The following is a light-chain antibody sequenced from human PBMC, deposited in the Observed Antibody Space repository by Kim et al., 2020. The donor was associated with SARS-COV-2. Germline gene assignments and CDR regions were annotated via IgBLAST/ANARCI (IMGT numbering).Light chain of an antibody. J-gene: IGKJ2*01. Sequence: PGETATLSCRASQSVSNFLAWYQQKPGQAPRLLIYDASNRAPGIPARFSGSGSGTDFTLTISSLEPEDFAVYYCQQRTNWPPFTFGQGTKLEIK. V-gene: IGKV3-11*01. CDR1: QSVSNF. CDR2: DAS. CDR3: QQRTNWPPFT.